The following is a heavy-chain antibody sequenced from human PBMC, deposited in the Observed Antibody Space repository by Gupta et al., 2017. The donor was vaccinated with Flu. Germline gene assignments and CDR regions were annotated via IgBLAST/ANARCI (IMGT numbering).Heavy chain of an antibody. V-gene: IGHV1-69*01. CDR3: AGGQRPWYYDSLTGYYPFDY. D-gene: IGHD3-9*01. Sequence: QVQLVQSGAEVKKPGSSVKVSCKASGGTFSSYAISWVRQAPGQGLEWMGGIIPIFGTANYAQKFQGRVTITADESTSTAYMELSSLRSEDTAVYYCAGGQRPWYYDSLTGYYPFDYWGQGTLVTVSS. CDR2: IIPIFGTA. CDR1: GGTFSSYA. J-gene: IGHJ4*02.